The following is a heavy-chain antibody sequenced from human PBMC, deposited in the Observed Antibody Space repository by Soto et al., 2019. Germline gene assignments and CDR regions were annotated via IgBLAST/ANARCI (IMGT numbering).Heavy chain of an antibody. Sequence: PSETLSLTCTVSGGSVSSGSYYWNWIRQPPGKGLEWIGYISFTGSTNYNPSLKSRVTISVDTSKNLVSLHLTSVTAADTAVYYCARDHAVAIGFDYWGQGTLVTVSS. J-gene: IGHJ4*02. D-gene: IGHD6-19*01. CDR1: GGSVSSGSYY. CDR3: ARDHAVAIGFDY. V-gene: IGHV4-61*03. CDR2: ISFTGST.